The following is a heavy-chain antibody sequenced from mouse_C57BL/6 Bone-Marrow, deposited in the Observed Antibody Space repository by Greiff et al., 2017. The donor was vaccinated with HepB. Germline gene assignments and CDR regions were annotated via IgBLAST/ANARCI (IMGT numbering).Heavy chain of an antibody. CDR3: ARDYDYDPFAY. Sequence: VQLQQPGAELVKPGASVKLSCKASGYTFTSCWMHWVKQRPGRGLEWSGRIDPNSGGTKYNEKFKSKATLTVDKPSSTAYMQLSSLTSEDSAVYYCARDYDYDPFAYWGQGTLVTVSA. V-gene: IGHV1-72*01. D-gene: IGHD2-4*01. CDR1: GYTFTSCW. CDR2: IDPNSGGT. J-gene: IGHJ3*01.